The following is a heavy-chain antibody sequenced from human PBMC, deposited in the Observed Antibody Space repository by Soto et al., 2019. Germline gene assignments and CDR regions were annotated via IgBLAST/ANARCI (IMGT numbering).Heavy chain of an antibody. V-gene: IGHV4-59*08. CDR2: IYYSGST. CDR1: GGSISSYY. D-gene: IGHD6-13*01. J-gene: IGHJ3*02. CDR3: ARPRYWSSSHDAFDI. Sequence: PSETLSLTCTVSGGSISSYYWSWIRQPPGKGLEWIGYIYYSGSTNYNPSLKSRVTISVDTSKNQFSLKLSSVTAADTAVYYCARPRYWSSSHDAFDIWGQGTMVT.